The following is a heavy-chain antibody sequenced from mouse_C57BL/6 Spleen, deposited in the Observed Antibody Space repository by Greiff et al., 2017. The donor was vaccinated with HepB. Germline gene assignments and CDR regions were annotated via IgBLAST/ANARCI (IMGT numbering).Heavy chain of an antibody. V-gene: IGHV3-8*01. CDR1: GYSITSDY. Sequence: EVKLVESGPGLAKPSQPLSLTCSVTGYSITSDYWNWIRKFPGNKLEYMGYISYSGSTYYTPSLNSRISITRDTSKNQYYLQLNSVTTEDTATYYCARYITTDYYAMDYWGQGTSVTVSS. D-gene: IGHD1-1*01. CDR2: ISYSGST. J-gene: IGHJ4*01. CDR3: ARYITTDYYAMDY.